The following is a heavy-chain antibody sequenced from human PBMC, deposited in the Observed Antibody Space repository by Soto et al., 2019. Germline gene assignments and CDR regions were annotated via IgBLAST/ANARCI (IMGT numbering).Heavy chain of an antibody. Sequence: ASVKVSCKASGYTCTSYYMHWVRQAPGQGLELMGIINPSGGSTSYAQKFQGRVTMTRDTSTSTVYMELSSLRSEDTAVYYCARPIGAAGTILPYYYYGMDVWGQGTTVTVSS. CDR2: INPSGGST. V-gene: IGHV1-46*01. CDR1: GYTCTSYY. J-gene: IGHJ6*02. CDR3: ARPIGAAGTILPYYYYGMDV. D-gene: IGHD6-13*01.